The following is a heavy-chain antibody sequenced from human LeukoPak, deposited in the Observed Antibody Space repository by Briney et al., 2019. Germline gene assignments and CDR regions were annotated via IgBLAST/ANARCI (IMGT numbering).Heavy chain of an antibody. Sequence: GGSLRLSCAASGFTFSSYGMHWVRLAPGKGLEWVAFISYDGSNQYYVDSVKGRFTISRDNSKNTLYLQMNSLRAEDTAVYYCAKPQRKDYYDSSGYYSWFDPWGQGTLVTVSS. CDR3: AKPQRKDYYDSSGYYSWFDP. CDR2: ISYDGSNQ. D-gene: IGHD3-22*01. CDR1: GFTFSSYG. V-gene: IGHV3-30*18. J-gene: IGHJ5*02.